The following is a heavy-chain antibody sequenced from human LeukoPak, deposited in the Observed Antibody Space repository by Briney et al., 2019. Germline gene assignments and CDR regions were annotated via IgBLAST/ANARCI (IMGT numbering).Heavy chain of an antibody. CDR1: GGTFSSYA. V-gene: IGHV1-69*05. CDR2: IIPIFGTA. CDR3: ARGSHYYDSSGYFDY. Sequence: ASVKVSCKASGGTFSSYAISWVRQAPGQGLEWMGGIIPIFGTANYAQKFQGRVTITTDESTSTAYMELSSLRSEDTAVYYCARGSHYYDSSGYFDYWGQGTLVTVSS. J-gene: IGHJ4*02. D-gene: IGHD3-22*01.